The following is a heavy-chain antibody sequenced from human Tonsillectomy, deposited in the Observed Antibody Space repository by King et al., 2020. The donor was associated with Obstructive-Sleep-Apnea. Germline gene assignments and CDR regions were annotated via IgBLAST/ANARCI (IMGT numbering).Heavy chain of an antibody. CDR3: ARLTTAVATEPFDI. D-gene: IGHD4-17*01. J-gene: IGHJ3*02. V-gene: IGHV3-30-3*01. Sequence: VQLVESGGGVVPPGRSLRLSCAASGFSFSSHAMHWVRPAPGKGLEWVAVISNAGTNKYYADSVRRRFTFSRDNSENTLYLQMNSLRREDTAVYYCARLTTAVATEPFDIWGQGTMVTVSS. CDR2: ISNAGTNK. CDR1: GFSFSSHA.